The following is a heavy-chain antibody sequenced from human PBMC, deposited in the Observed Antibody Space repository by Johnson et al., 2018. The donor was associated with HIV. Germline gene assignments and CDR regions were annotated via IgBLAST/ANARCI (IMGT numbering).Heavy chain of an antibody. J-gene: IGHJ3*02. CDR3: ARDPRGPTWIQLDDAFDI. Sequence: QVQLVDSGGGVVQPGRSLRLSCAASGFTFSSYAMHWVRQAPGKGLEWVAVISYDGSNKYYADSVKGRFTISRDNSKNTLYLQMNSLRAEDTAVYYCARDPRGPTWIQLDDAFDIWGQGTMVTVSS. CDR2: ISYDGSNK. V-gene: IGHV3-30-3*01. D-gene: IGHD5-18*01. CDR1: GFTFSSYA.